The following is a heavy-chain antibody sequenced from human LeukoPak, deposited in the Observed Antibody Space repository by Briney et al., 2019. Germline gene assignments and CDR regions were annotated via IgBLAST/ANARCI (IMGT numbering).Heavy chain of an antibody. CDR1: AGSISSHY. CDR2: IHYSGRT. V-gene: IGHV4-59*08. Sequence: PSETLSLTCTVSAGSISSHYWSWIRQPPGKGLEWIGHIHYSGRTNYNPSLKSRVTISVDTSKNQFSLKLRSVPATDTAVYYCARLVVTTALNWLDPWGQGTLVTVSS. CDR3: ARLVVTTALNWLDP. D-gene: IGHD2-21*02. J-gene: IGHJ5*02.